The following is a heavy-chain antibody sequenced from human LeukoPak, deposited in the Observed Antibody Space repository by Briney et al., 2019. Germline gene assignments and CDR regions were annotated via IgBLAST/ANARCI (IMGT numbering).Heavy chain of an antibody. J-gene: IGHJ3*02. CDR3: ARVWGYYAHDAFDI. D-gene: IGHD3-10*01. CDR1: GFTVSSNY. V-gene: IGHV4-31*02. Sequence: LRLSCAASGFTVSSNYMSWVRQHPGKGLEWIGYIYYSGSTYYNPPLKSRVTISVDTSKNQFSLKLSSVTAADTAVYYCARVWGYYAHDAFDIWGQGTMVTVSS. CDR2: IYYSGST.